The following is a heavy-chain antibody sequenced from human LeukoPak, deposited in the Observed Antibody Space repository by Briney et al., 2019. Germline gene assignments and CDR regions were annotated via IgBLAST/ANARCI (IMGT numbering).Heavy chain of an antibody. V-gene: IGHV3-7*01. CDR3: ARDPGTHYGSSWYYGMDV. CDR2: IKQDGSEK. Sequence: GGSLRLSCAASGFTFSSYWMSWVRQAPGKGLEWVANIKQDGSEKYYVDPVKGRFTISRDNAKNSLYLLMNSLRAEDTAVYYCARDPGTHYGSSWYYGMDVWGQGTTVTVSS. CDR1: GFTFSSYW. D-gene: IGHD6-13*01. J-gene: IGHJ6*02.